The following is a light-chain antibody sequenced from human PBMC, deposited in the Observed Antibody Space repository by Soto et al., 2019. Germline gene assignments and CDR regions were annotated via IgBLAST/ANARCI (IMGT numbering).Light chain of an antibody. V-gene: IGLV1-47*01. CDR3: AAWDDSLSGVV. CDR1: SSNIGSNY. CDR2: RND. Sequence: QSVLTQPPSASGTPGQRVTFSCSGSSSNIGSNYVYWYQQLPGTAPKLLIYRNDQRPSGVPDRFSGSKSGTSASLAISGLRSDDEADYYCAAWDDSLSGVVFGGGTKLTVL. J-gene: IGLJ3*02.